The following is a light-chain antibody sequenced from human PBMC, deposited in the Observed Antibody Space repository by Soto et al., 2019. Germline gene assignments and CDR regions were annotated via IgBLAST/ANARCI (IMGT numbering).Light chain of an antibody. CDR3: QQGHSTPRT. CDR2: VAS. J-gene: IGKJ1*01. CDR1: QSINSD. Sequence: DIQLTQSPSSLSASVGDRVIIACRSSQSINSDLNWYQQKPGKAPKLLIYVASSLQTGVPPRFSGSGSGTDFTLSISSLQPEDVATYYWQQGHSTPRTFGQGTKVEIK. V-gene: IGKV1-39*01.